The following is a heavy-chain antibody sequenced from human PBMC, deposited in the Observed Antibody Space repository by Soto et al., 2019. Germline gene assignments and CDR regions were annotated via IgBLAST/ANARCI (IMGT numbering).Heavy chain of an antibody. Sequence: EVQLLESGGALVQPGGSLRLSCAASGFTFSNYAMSWVRQAPGTGLEWDSIISASGDSAYYSDSVKGRCTISRDNSKNSLYLKMNSLRADETAVYYCVRGLGYCSSISCPLDYWGQGTLVTVYS. J-gene: IGHJ4*02. CDR1: GFTFSNYA. CDR2: ISASGDSA. D-gene: IGHD2-2*01. V-gene: IGHV3-23*01. CDR3: VRGLGYCSSISCPLDY.